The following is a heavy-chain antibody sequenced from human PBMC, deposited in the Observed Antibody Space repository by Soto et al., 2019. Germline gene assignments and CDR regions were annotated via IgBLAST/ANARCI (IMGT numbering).Heavy chain of an antibody. CDR3: AKVSRGIGVVPAALN. CDR1: GHTFHNYA. V-gene: IGHV3-23*01. Sequence: EVQLLESGGGLEQPGGSLRLSCVGSGHTFHNYAMTWVRQAPAKGLEWVSGISGSGGSTYYAESVRGRFTISRDDSKNTLYLQMSSLRADDTAVYYCAKVSRGIGVVPAALNWGQGTLVTVSS. CDR2: ISGSGGST. D-gene: IGHD2-2*01. J-gene: IGHJ4*02.